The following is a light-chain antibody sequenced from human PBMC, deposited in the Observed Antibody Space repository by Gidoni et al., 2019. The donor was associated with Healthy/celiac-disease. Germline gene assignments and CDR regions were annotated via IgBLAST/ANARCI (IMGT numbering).Light chain of an antibody. J-gene: IGLJ2*01. CDR1: SSNIASNY. Sequence: QSVLSQPPSASGTPGQRVTISCSGSSSNIASNYVYWYQQLPGTSTNRPIYSNNQRPSGVSDRFSCSNYGTYSSLAISGLLSEDEAAYYCAAWDESLSGVVFGGGTKLTVL. CDR2: SNN. V-gene: IGLV1-47*02. CDR3: AAWDESLSGVV.